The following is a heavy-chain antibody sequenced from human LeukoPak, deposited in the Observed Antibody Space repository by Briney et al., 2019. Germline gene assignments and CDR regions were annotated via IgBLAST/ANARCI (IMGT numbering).Heavy chain of an antibody. CDR1: GFTFSDYY. V-gene: IGHV3-11*01. CDR2: ISSSGSTI. D-gene: IGHD3-3*01. Sequence: GGSLRLSCAASGFTFSDYYMSWIRQAPGKGLEWVSYISSSGSTIYYADSVEGRFTISRDNAKNSLYLQMNSLRAEDTAVYYCARRLLEPYYFDYWGQGTLVTVSS. J-gene: IGHJ4*02. CDR3: ARRLLEPYYFDY.